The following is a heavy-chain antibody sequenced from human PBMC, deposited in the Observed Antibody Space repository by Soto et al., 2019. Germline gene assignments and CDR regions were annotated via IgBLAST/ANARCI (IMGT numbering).Heavy chain of an antibody. V-gene: IGHV3-9*01. CDR1: GFTFDDYA. Sequence: EVQLVESGGGLVQPGRSLRLSCAASGFTFDDYAMHWVRQPPGKGLEWVSGITWNSGIIDYADSVKGRFTISRDNAKNSLYLQMNSLRPEDTALYYCAKDQGYTTSYYGYVDLWGRGTLVTVSS. CDR2: ITWNSGII. J-gene: IGHJ2*01. CDR3: AKDQGYTTSYYGYVDL. D-gene: IGHD6-13*01.